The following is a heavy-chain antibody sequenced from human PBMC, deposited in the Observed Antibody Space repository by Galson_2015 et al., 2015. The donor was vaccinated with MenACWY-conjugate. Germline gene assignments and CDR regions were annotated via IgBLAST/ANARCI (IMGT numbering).Heavy chain of an antibody. Sequence: ETLSLTCAVYGGSFSGYYWSWIRQPPGKGLEWIGEINHSGSTNYNPSLKSRVTISVDTSKNQFSLKLSSVTAADTAVYYCARGLAGRGTVTLYYYYYYGMDVWGQGTTVTVSS. CDR2: INHSGST. CDR3: ARGLAGRGTVTLYYYYYYGMDV. J-gene: IGHJ6*02. D-gene: IGHD4-11*01. V-gene: IGHV4-34*01. CDR1: GGSFSGYY.